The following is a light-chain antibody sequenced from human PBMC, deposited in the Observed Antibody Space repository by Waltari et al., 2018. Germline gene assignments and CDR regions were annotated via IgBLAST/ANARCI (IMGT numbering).Light chain of an antibody. J-gene: IGKJ4*01. V-gene: IGKV1-39*01. CDR1: QTINKY. CDR2: VVS. CDR3: QQSDSLPLT. Sequence: DIQMTQSPSSLSASVGDRVTITCRASQTINKYLNWYQQKPGKAPKVLISVVSYLHTGVPSRFSGSVSGTDFTLTISSLQPEDFATYYCQQSDSLPLTFGGGTKVEIK.